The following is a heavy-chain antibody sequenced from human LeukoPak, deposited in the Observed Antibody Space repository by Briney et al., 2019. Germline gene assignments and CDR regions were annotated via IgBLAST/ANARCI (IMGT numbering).Heavy chain of an antibody. CDR3: ARWTPCGWDCHILDY. D-gene: IGHD2-21*02. Sequence: SETLSLTCTVSGGSISSSSYYWGWIRQPPGKGLEWIGSIYYSGSTYYNPPLKSRVTISVDTSKNQFSLKLGSVTAADTAVYYCARWTPCGWDCHILDYWGRESWSPSPQ. CDR1: GGSISSSSYY. J-gene: IGHJ4*02. V-gene: IGHV4-39*07. CDR2: IYYSGST.